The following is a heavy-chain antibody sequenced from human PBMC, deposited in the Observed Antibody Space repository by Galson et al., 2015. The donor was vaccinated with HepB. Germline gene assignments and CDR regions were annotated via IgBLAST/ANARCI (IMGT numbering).Heavy chain of an antibody. Sequence: QSGAEVKKPGESLKISCKGSGYSFTSYWIGWVRQMPGKGLEWMGIIYPGDSDTRYSPSFQGQVTISADKSISTAYLQWSSLKASDTAVYYCARGGGGYCSSTSCYAPHYYYYYGMDVWGQGTTVTVSS. CDR3: ARGGGGYCSSTSCYAPHYYYYYGMDV. J-gene: IGHJ6*02. CDR1: GYSFTSYW. V-gene: IGHV5-51*01. D-gene: IGHD2-2*01. CDR2: IYPGDSDT.